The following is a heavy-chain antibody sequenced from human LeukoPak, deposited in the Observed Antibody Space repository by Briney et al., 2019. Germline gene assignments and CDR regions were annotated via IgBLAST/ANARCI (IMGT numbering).Heavy chain of an antibody. Sequence: TLSLTCSVSGDSIISGTYYWSWIRQPAGQGLEWIGRNYTSGSTSYNPSLKSRVTISVDTSKNQFSLKLTSVTAADTAVYYCERGGGATRIDYWGQGTLVTVSS. CDR1: GDSIISGTYY. V-gene: IGHV4-61*02. CDR3: ERGGGATRIDY. J-gene: IGHJ4*02. D-gene: IGHD5-12*01. CDR2: NYTSGST.